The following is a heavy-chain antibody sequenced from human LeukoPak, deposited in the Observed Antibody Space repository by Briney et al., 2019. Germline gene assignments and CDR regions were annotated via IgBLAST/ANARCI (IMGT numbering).Heavy chain of an antibody. Sequence: ASVKVSCKASGGTFISYAISWVRQAPGQGLEWMGRIIPIFGIANYAQKFQGRVTITADKSTSTAYMELSSLRSEDTAVYYCAIAAAGKDYYYGMDVWGQGTTVTVSS. J-gene: IGHJ6*02. CDR3: AIAAAGKDYYYGMDV. CDR2: IIPIFGIA. V-gene: IGHV1-69*04. D-gene: IGHD6-13*01. CDR1: GGTFISYA.